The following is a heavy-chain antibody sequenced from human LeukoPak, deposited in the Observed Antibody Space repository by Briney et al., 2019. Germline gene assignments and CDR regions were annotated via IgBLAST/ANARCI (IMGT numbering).Heavy chain of an antibody. Sequence: SETLSLTCAVSGGSISSGGYSWSWIRQPPGKGLEWIGYIYHSGGTYYNPSLKSRVTISVDRSKNQFSLKLSSVTAADTAVYYCARGGGIQLWYSYYFDYWGQGTLVTVSS. J-gene: IGHJ4*02. V-gene: IGHV4-30-2*01. CDR1: GGSISSGGYS. CDR2: IYHSGGT. CDR3: ARGGGIQLWYSYYFDY. D-gene: IGHD5-18*01.